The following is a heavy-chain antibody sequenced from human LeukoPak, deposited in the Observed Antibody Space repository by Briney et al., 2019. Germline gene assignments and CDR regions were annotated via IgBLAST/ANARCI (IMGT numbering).Heavy chain of an antibody. V-gene: IGHV3-23*01. Sequence: PGGSLRLSCAASGFAFSSYAMSWVRQAPGKGLEWVSAISGSGGSTYYADSVKGRFTISRDNSKNTLYLQMNSLRAEDTAVYYCANSFTYYYGSGSDNWGQGTLVTVSS. CDR2: ISGSGGST. CDR3: ANSFTYYYGSGSDN. CDR1: GFAFSSYA. J-gene: IGHJ4*02. D-gene: IGHD3-10*01.